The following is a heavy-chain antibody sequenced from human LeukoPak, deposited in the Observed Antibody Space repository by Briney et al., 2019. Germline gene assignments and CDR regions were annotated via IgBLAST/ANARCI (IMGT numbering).Heavy chain of an antibody. CDR2: IKPDGCEK. CDR3: VREGSGHYFYFFDY. CDR1: GFTFSTYW. V-gene: IGHV3-7*01. D-gene: IGHD4-17*01. Sequence: GGSLRLSCAASGFTFSTYWMGWARQSPGKGLEWVANIKPDGCEKYYVDSVKGRFTISRDNAKNSLYLQMNSLRAEDTAVYYCVREGSGHYFYFFDYWGQGTLVTVSS. J-gene: IGHJ4*02.